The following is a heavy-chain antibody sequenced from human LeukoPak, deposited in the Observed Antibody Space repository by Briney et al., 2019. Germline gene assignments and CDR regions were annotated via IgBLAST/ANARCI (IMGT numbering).Heavy chain of an antibody. CDR3: AREGYGDYVFDY. D-gene: IGHD4-17*01. CDR2: IYYSGST. V-gene: IGHV4-31*03. Sequence: SETLSLTCTVSGSSISSGGYYWSWIRQHPGKGLEWIGYIYYSGSTYYNPSLKSRVTISVDTSKNQFSLKLSSVTAADTAVYYCAREGYGDYVFDYWGQGTLVTVSS. J-gene: IGHJ4*02. CDR1: GSSISSGGYY.